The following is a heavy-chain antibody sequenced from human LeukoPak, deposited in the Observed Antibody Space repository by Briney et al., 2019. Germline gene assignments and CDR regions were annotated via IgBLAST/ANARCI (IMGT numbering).Heavy chain of an antibody. CDR2: ISSSSTI. CDR3: ARGSTYYDSSGQVPFDY. J-gene: IGHJ4*02. V-gene: IGHV3-48*02. CDR1: GFTFSSYS. D-gene: IGHD3-22*01. Sequence: GGSLRLSCAASGFTFSSYSMNWVRQAPGKGLEWVSYISSSSTIYYADSVKGRFTISRDNAKNSLYLQMNSLRDEDTAVYYCARGSTYYDSSGQVPFDYWGQGTLVTVSS.